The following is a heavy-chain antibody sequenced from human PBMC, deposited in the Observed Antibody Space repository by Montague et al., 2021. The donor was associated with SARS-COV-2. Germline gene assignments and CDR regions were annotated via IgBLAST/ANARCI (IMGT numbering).Heavy chain of an antibody. CDR2: IYHSGST. CDR3: ASRGAGWFGSNPERFGY. J-gene: IGHJ4*02. V-gene: IGHV4-4*02. Sequence: SETLSLTCAVSGGSISSSNWWSWVRQPPGKGLEWIGEIYHSGSTNYNPSLKRRVTISVDKSKNQFSLKLSSVTAADTAVYYCASRGAGWFGSNPERFGYWGRGTLVIVSS. CDR1: GGSISSSNW. D-gene: IGHD3-10*01.